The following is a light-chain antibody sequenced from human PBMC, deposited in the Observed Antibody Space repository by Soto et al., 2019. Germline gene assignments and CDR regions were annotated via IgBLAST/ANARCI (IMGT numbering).Light chain of an antibody. CDR3: QSYDSSLSGVV. V-gene: IGLV1-40*01. Sequence: QSVLTQPPSVSGAPGQRVTISCTGSGSHYDVHWYQQLPGTAPKLLIYGNTNRPSGVPDRFSGSKSDTSASLAITGLQAEDEADYYCQSYDSSLSGVVFGGGTQLTVL. J-gene: IGLJ2*01. CDR2: GNT. CDR1: GSHYD.